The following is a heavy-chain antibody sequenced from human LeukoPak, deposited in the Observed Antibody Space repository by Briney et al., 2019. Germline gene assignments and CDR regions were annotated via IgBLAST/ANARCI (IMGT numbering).Heavy chain of an antibody. D-gene: IGHD1-7*01. CDR2: IYYSGST. J-gene: IGHJ5*02. V-gene: IGHV4-59*12. CDR3: ARDSTGTISP. Sequence: SETLSLTCTVSGGSISSYYWSWIRQPPGKGLEWIGYIYYSGSTNYNPSLKSRVNTSKNQFSLKLSSVTAADTAVYYCARDSTGTISPWGQGTLVTVSS. CDR1: GGSISSYY.